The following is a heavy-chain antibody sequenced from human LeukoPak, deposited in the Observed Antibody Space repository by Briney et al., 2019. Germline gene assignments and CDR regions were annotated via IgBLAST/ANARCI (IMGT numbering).Heavy chain of an antibody. D-gene: IGHD6-13*01. CDR3: ARDERAAAGSDAFDI. J-gene: IGHJ3*02. CDR2: IYSGGST. Sequence: GGSLRLSCAASGFTVSSNYMSWVRQAPGKGLEWVSVIYSGGSTYYADSVKGRFTISRDNSKNTLYLQMNSLRAEDTAVYYCARDERAAAGSDAFDIWGQGTMVTVSS. V-gene: IGHV3-66*01. CDR1: GFTVSSNY.